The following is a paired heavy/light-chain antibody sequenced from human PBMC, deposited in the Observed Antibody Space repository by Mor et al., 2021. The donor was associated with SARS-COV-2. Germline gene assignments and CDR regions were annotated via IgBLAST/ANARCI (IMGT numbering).Light chain of an antibody. V-gene: IGKV1-17*01. CDR1: QGIRND. CDR2: AAS. Sequence: DIQMTQSPSSLSASVGDTVTITCRASQGIRNDLGWYQQKPGKAPKRLIYAASSLQSGVPSRFSGSGSGTEFTLTISSLQPEDFATYYCLQHNSYPRGFGQGTKLEIK. J-gene: IGKJ2*03. CDR3: LQHNSYPRG.
Heavy chain of an antibody. CDR3: ARDPLLSKYGTTDY. CDR2: ISSDSTYI. V-gene: IGHV3-21*01. J-gene: IGHJ4*02. D-gene: IGHD3-10*01. Sequence: EVQLVESGGGLVRRGGSLRLSCTASGFTFSSYSMNWVRQAPGKGLQWVSSISSDSTYIYYADSVKGRFTISRDNARTSLYLQMNSLRAEDTAVYYCARDPLLSKYGTTDYWGQGTLVTVSS. CDR1: GFTFSSYS.